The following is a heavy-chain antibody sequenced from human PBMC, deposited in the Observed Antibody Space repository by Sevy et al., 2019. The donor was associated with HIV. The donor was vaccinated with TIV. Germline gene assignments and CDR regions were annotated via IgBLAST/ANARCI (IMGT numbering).Heavy chain of an antibody. CDR3: IRDDKWSFGF. Sequence: GGSLRLSCVVSGITFSDAWMHWVRQAPGKGLEWVGGIKTKTDGGTTDYAAPVKGRFTISSDDSENTLYLQMSSLKAEDTAVYYCIRDDKWSFGFWGQGALVTVSS. V-gene: IGHV3-15*01. J-gene: IGHJ4*02. CDR2: IKTKTDGGTT. D-gene: IGHD1-26*01. CDR1: GITFSDAW.